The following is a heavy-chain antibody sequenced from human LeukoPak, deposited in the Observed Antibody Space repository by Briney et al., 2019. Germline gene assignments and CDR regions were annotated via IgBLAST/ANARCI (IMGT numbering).Heavy chain of an antibody. J-gene: IGHJ4*02. Sequence: GGSLRLSCAASGFTFSSYAMHWVRQAPGKGLEWVAVISYDGSNKYYADSVKGRFTISRDNSKNTLYLQMNSLRAEDTAVYYCARGPVAVAGTAPSYFDYWGQGALVTVSS. CDR2: ISYDGSNK. CDR1: GFTFSSYA. D-gene: IGHD6-19*01. V-gene: IGHV3-30*04. CDR3: ARGPVAVAGTAPSYFDY.